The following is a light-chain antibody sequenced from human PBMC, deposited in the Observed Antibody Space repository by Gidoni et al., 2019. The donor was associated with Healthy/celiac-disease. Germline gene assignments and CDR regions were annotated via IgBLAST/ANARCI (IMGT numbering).Light chain of an antibody. CDR1: NIGSKS. J-gene: IGLJ2*01. V-gene: IGLV3-21*02. Sequence: SYVLTQPPSVSVAPGQTARITWGGNNIGSKSVHWSQQKPGQAPVLVVYDDSDRPSGIPERFSGSNSGNTATLTISRDEAGDEADYYCQVWDSSSDHVVFGGGTKLTVL. CDR2: DDS. CDR3: QVWDSSSDHVV.